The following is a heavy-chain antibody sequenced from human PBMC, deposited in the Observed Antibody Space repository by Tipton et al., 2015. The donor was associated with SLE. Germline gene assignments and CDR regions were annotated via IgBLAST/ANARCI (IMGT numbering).Heavy chain of an antibody. V-gene: IGHV1-2*06. J-gene: IGHJ4*02. Sequence: QSGPEVKKLGASVKVSCKASGYTFTDYYMNWVRQAPGQGLEWVGRINPNNGDTNYAQRFQGRVTMTSDTSVTSAYMELTRLTSDDTAVYYCAIWGFAGDFDSWGQGTLVTVSS. CDR1: GYTFTDYY. CDR2: INPNNGDT. D-gene: IGHD7-27*01. CDR3: AIWGFAGDFDS.